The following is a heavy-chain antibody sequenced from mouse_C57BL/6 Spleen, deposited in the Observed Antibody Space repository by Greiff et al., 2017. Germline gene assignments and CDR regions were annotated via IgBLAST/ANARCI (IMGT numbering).Heavy chain of an antibody. CDR2: IDPSDSYT. V-gene: IGHV1-59*01. CDR1: GYTFTSYW. J-gene: IGHJ2*01. D-gene: IGHD1-1*01. Sequence: QVQLQQPGAELVRPGTSVKLSCKASGYTFTSYWMHWVKQRPGQGLEWIGVIDPSDSYTNYNQKFKGKATLTVDTSSSTAYMQLSCLTSEDSAVYYGARNLITTVVAPLDYWGQGTTLTVSS. CDR3: ARNLITTVVAPLDY.